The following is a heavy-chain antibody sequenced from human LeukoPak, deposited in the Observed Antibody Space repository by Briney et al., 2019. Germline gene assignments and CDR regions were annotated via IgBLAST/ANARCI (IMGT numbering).Heavy chain of an antibody. J-gene: IGHJ6*03. CDR1: GYTFTRYD. CDR2: MNPNSGNT. D-gene: IGHD1-14*01. CDR3: ARGGISYYYYYYMDV. V-gene: IGHV1-8*03. Sequence: ASVKVSCKASGYTFTRYDIHWVRQATGQGLEWMGWMNPNSGNTGYAQKFQARVTITRNTSISTAYMELSSLRSEDTAVYYCARGGISYYYYYYMDVWGKGTTVTVSS.